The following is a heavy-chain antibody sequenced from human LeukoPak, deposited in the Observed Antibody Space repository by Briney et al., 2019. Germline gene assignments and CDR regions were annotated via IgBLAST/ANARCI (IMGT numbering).Heavy chain of an antibody. CDR3: ARVQSVPGRWGLDY. J-gene: IGHJ4*02. CDR1: GFTFSDHY. Sequence: GGSLRLSCAASGFTFSDHYMDWVREAPGKGLEWVGRIRKKPNSYTTVYGASVKGRFTISRDDSEKSLYLQMDSLQTEDTAVYYCARVQSVPGRWGLDYWGQGTLVTVSS. V-gene: IGHV3-72*01. CDR2: IRKKPNSYTT. D-gene: IGHD2-21*02.